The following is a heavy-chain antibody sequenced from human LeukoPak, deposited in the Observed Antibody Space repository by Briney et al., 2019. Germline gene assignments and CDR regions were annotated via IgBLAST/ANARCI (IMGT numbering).Heavy chain of an antibody. CDR2: IFHSGSA. D-gene: IGHD6-13*01. V-gene: IGHV4-4*02. CDR3: YAAIAGGPQGY. J-gene: IGHJ4*02. CDR1: GGSFSSTYW. Sequence: SGTLSLTCAVSGGSFSSTYWWSWVRQPPGKGLEWIGEIFHSGSANYNPSLKSRVTMSVDKSKNQFSLKLTSVTAADTAVYYCYAAIAGGPQGYWGQGTLVTVSS.